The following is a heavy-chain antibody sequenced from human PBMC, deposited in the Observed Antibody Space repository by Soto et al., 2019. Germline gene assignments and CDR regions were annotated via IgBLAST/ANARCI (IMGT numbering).Heavy chain of an antibody. CDR1: GYTFTRYH. CDR2: INPGGAKT. Sequence: ASVKVSCKASGYTFTRYHMHWVRQAPGQGLEWMGIINPGGAKTNYAQKFQGRVTMTGDTSTSTVYMELSSLRSEDTAVYYCAVWNSLGNDNFWSGSFDFRGQGTPVTVSS. D-gene: IGHD3-3*01. V-gene: IGHV1-46*01. CDR3: AVWNSLGNDNFWSGSFDF. J-gene: IGHJ4*02.